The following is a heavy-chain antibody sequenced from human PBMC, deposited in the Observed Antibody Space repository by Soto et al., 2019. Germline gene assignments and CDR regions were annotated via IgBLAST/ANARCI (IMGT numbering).Heavy chain of an antibody. CDR2: IIPILGIA. V-gene: IGHV1-69*02. J-gene: IGHJ4*02. CDR1: GGTFSSYT. CDR3: ARGVGGVTVSH. Sequence: QVQLVQSGAEVKKPGSSVKVSCKASGGTFSSYTISWVRQAPGQGLEWMGRIIPILGIANYAQKCQGRVTITADKSTSTAYMELSSLRSEDTAVYYCARGVGGVTVSHWGQGTLVTVSS. D-gene: IGHD1-20*01.